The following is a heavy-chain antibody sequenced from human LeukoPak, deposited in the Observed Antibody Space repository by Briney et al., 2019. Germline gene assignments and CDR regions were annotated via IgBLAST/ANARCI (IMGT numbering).Heavy chain of an antibody. D-gene: IGHD5-18*01. J-gene: IGHJ4*02. V-gene: IGHV3-30*18. CDR2: ISTDGRDK. CDR3: AKDGDTGAAGYYFDY. CDR1: GFTFRNYG. Sequence: GGSLRLSCAASGFTFRNYGMHWVRQAPGKGLEWVAVISTDGRDKYHTDSVRGRFTISRDNSQNTLYLQMTSLRDEDTALNRCAKDGDTGAAGYYFDYWGQGTLVAVSS.